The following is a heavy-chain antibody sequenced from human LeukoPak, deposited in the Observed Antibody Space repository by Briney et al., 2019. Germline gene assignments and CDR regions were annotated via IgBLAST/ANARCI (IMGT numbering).Heavy chain of an antibody. CDR1: GFTVSSNY. V-gene: IGHV3-53*01. Sequence: GGSLRLSCAASGFTVSSNYMSWVRQAPGKGLEWVSVIYSGGSTYYADSVKGRFTISRDNSKNTLYLQMNSLRAEDTAVYYCARDRRYCSSTSCYYPCYYGMDVWGQGTTVTVSS. CDR2: IYSGGST. D-gene: IGHD2-2*01. J-gene: IGHJ6*02. CDR3: ARDRRYCSSTSCYYPCYYGMDV.